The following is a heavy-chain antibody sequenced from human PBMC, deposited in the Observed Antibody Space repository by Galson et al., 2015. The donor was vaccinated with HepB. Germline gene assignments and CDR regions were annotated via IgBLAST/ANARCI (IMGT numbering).Heavy chain of an antibody. CDR3: VRESSWALDY. V-gene: IGHV3-7*03. J-gene: IGHJ4*02. CDR1: GFMFSGYW. CDR2: IKSDGSQE. D-gene: IGHD3-16*01. Sequence: SLRLSCAASGFMFSGYWMNWARQAPGRGLEWVAGIKSDGSQEFYLDTVKGRFTISRDNSKNSLYLQLNSLRAEDTAVYYCVRESSWALDYWGQGTLVTVSS.